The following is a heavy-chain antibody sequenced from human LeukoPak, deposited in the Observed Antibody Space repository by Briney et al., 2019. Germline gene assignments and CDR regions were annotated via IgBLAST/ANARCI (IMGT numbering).Heavy chain of an antibody. J-gene: IGHJ5*02. CDR1: GFTFNDYY. CDR2: ISNSGSTI. D-gene: IGHD2-8*01. CDR3: AGTSYAAFDP. V-gene: IGHV3-11*01. Sequence: GGSLRLSCAASGFTFNDYYMSWIRQAPGKGLEWVSYISNSGSTIYYADSVKGRFTISRDNAKNSLYLQMNSLRAEDTAVYYCAGTSYAAFDPWSQGTLVTVSS.